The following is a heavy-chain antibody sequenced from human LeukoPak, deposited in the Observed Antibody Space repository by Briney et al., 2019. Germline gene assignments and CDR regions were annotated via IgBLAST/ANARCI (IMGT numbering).Heavy chain of an antibody. V-gene: IGHV3-23*01. Sequence: GGSLRLSCAASGFTFSSYGMSWVRQAPGKGLEWVSAISGSGGSTYYADSVKGRFTISRDNAKNSLFLQMNSLRAEDTAVYYCARGEVVTASLPDYFYYYMDVWGKGTTVTISS. D-gene: IGHD2-21*02. J-gene: IGHJ6*03. CDR3: ARGEVVTASLPDYFYYYMDV. CDR2: ISGSGGST. CDR1: GFTFSSYG.